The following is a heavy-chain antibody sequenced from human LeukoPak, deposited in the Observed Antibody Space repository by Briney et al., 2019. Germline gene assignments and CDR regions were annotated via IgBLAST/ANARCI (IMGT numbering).Heavy chain of an antibody. V-gene: IGHV4-59*01. CDR2: IYDSGST. Sequence: PSETLSLTRTVSGGSISSYYWSWIRQPPGKGLEWIGYIYDSGSTKYNPSLKSRVTISVDTSKNQLSLRLSSVTAADTAVFYCARADRYSGFDRHFDYWGQGTLVTVSS. J-gene: IGHJ4*02. CDR1: GGSISSYY. D-gene: IGHD5-12*01. CDR3: ARADRYSGFDRHFDY.